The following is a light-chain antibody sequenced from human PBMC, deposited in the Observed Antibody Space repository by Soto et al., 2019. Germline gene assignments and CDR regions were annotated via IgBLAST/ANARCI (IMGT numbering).Light chain of an antibody. Sequence: QSALTQPPSVSGSPGQSITISCTGTSSDVGSHNLVSWYQQHPGQAPKLMIYDVSKRPLGVSARFSASKSGNTASLTISGLQAEDEAYYYCCSYGGSRAVFGGGTQLTVL. V-gene: IGLV2-23*02. CDR2: DVS. J-gene: IGLJ7*01. CDR3: CSYGGSRAV. CDR1: SSDVGSHNL.